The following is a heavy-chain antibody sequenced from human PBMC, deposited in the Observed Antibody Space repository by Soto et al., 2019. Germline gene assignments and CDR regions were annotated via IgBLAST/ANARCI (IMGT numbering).Heavy chain of an antibody. Sequence: ASVKVSCKASGYTFTSYGISWVRQAPGQGLEWMGWISAYNGNTNYAQKIQGRVTMTTDTSTSTAYMELRSLRSVDTAVYFCSRVAPDSSSWYVYYYYGMDVWGQGTTVTVSS. CDR1: GYTFTSYG. CDR2: ISAYNGNT. D-gene: IGHD6-13*01. V-gene: IGHV1-18*01. CDR3: SRVAPDSSSWYVYYYYGMDV. J-gene: IGHJ6*02.